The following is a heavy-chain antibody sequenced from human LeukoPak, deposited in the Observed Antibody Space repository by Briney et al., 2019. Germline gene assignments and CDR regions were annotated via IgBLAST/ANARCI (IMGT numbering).Heavy chain of an antibody. J-gene: IGHJ4*02. D-gene: IGHD5-24*01. CDR2: ISGSGGST. Sequence: PGGSLRLSCAASGFTFSSYSMNWVRQAPGKGLEWVSAISGSGGSTYYADSVKGRFTISRDNAKNSLYLQMNSLRAEDTAVYYCAREDGYNSYYFDYWGQGTLVTVSS. CDR3: AREDGYNSYYFDY. CDR1: GFTFSSYS. V-gene: IGHV3-21*01.